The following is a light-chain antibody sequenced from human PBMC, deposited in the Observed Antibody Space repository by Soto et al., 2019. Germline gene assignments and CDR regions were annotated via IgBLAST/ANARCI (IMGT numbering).Light chain of an antibody. V-gene: IGKV1-5*01. CDR1: QSISSW. CDR3: QQYENYWT. CDR2: DAS. Sequence: DIQMTQSPSTLSATAGDRVTITCRASQSISSWLVWYQHKPGKAPKLLIYDASNLDSGVPSRFSGSGSGTEFYLTISTLQPDDCATYYCQQYENYWTLGQGTRVEIK. J-gene: IGKJ1*01.